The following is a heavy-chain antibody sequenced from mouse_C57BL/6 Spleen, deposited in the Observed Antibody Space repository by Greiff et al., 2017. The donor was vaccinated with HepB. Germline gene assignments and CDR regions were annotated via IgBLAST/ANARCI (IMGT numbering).Heavy chain of an antibody. D-gene: IGHD2-3*01. Sequence: EVMLVESGGGLVKPGGSLKLSCAASGFTFSSYAMSWVRQTPEKRLEWVATISDGGSYTYYPDNVKGRFTISRDNAKNNLYLQRSHLKSEDTAMYYCARDSYDGYQGFAYWGQGTLVTVSA. CDR1: GFTFSSYA. V-gene: IGHV5-4*01. J-gene: IGHJ3*01. CDR3: ARDSYDGYQGFAY. CDR2: ISDGGSYT.